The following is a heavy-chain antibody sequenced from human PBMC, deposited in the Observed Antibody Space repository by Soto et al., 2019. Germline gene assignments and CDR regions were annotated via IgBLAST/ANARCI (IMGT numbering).Heavy chain of an antibody. CDR2: IYYSGST. CDR3: ARVMPAKGVVVPAATYDNWFDP. D-gene: IGHD2-2*01. Sequence: SETLSLTCTVSGGSISSGGYYWSWIRQHPGKGLEWIGYIYYSGSTYYNPSLESRVTISVDTSKNQFSLKLSSVTAADTAVYYCARVMPAKGVVVPAATYDNWFDPWGQGTLVTVSS. V-gene: IGHV4-31*03. CDR1: GGSISSGGYY. J-gene: IGHJ5*02.